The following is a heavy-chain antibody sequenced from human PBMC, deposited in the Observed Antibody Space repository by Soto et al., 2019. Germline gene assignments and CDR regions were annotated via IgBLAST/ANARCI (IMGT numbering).Heavy chain of an antibody. CDR1: GDSIGSGDYY. Sequence: QVQLQESGPRLVKPSQTLSLTCTVSGDSIGSGDYYWNWILQPPGKGLEWIGYIYYIVTTFYNPSLESRVNISVDTSKNQFSLRVTSVTDADTAVYYCARGSTYYGFVTWGQGTLITVSS. CDR3: ARGSTYYGFVT. CDR2: IYYIVTT. V-gene: IGHV4-30-4*01. J-gene: IGHJ5*02. D-gene: IGHD3-10*01.